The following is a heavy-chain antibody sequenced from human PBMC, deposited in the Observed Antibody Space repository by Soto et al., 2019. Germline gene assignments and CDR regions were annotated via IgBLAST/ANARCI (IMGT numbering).Heavy chain of an antibody. V-gene: IGHV1-69*13. D-gene: IGHD3-9*01. Sequence: GASVKVSCKASGGTFSSYAISWVRQALGQGLEWMGGIIPIFGTANYAQKFQGRVTITADESTSTAYMELSSLRSEDTAVYYCARDTDTIYILASDPWGQGTLVTVS. J-gene: IGHJ5*02. CDR1: GGTFSSYA. CDR3: ARDTDTIYILASDP. CDR2: IIPIFGTA.